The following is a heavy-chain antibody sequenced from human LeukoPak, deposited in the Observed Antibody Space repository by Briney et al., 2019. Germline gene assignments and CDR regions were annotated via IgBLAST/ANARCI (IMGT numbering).Heavy chain of an antibody. CDR2: INAGNGNT. V-gene: IGHV1-3*01. CDR3: AREGGSGWFRFDP. CDR1: GYTFTSYA. Sequence: GASVKVSCKASGYTFTSYAMHWVRQAPGQRLEWMGWINAGNGNTKYSQKFQGRVTITRDTSASTAYMELSSLRSEDTAVYYCAREGGSGWFRFDPWGPGTLVTVSS. D-gene: IGHD6-19*01. J-gene: IGHJ5*02.